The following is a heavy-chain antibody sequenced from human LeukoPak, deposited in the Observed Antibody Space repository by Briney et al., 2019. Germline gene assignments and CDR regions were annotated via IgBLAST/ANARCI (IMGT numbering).Heavy chain of an antibody. CDR1: GGSFSGYY. Sequence: SETLSLTCAVYGGSFSGYYWSWIRQPPGKGLEWMGEINHSGSTNYNPSLKSRVTISVDTSKNQFSLKLSSVTAADKAVYYCARDTYYYGSGRQYYWGQGTLVTVSS. J-gene: IGHJ4*02. V-gene: IGHV4-34*01. CDR3: ARDTYYYGSGRQYY. CDR2: INHSGST. D-gene: IGHD3-10*01.